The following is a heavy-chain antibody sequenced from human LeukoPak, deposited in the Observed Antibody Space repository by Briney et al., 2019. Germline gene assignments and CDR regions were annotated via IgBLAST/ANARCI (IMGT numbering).Heavy chain of an antibody. CDR3: AKNHDFWSGYSNY. CDR1: GFTFNIYA. J-gene: IGHJ4*02. D-gene: IGHD3-3*01. Sequence: GGSLRLSCSASGFTFNIYAMHWVRQAPGKGLEWVSAISGSGGSTYYADSVKGRFTTSRDNSKNTLYLQMNSLRAEDTAVYYCAKNHDFWSGYSNYWGQGTLVTVSS. CDR2: ISGSGGST. V-gene: IGHV3-23*01.